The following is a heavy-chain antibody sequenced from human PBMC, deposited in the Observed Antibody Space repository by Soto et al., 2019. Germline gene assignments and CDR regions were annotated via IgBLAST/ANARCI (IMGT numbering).Heavy chain of an antibody. Sequence: QLQLQESGPGLVKPSETLSLTCTVSGGSISSSSYYWGWIRQPPGKGLEWIGSIYYSGSTYYNPSLKSRVTISVDTSKNQFSLKLSSVTAADTAVYYCARQSPALANDAFDIWGQGTMVTVSS. J-gene: IGHJ3*02. CDR1: GGSISSSSYY. V-gene: IGHV4-39*01. CDR2: IYYSGST. CDR3: ARQSPALANDAFDI.